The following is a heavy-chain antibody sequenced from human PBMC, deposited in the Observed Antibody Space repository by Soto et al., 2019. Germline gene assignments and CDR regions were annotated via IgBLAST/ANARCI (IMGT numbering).Heavy chain of an antibody. CDR3: ASSSSVVAAGYFKF. Sequence: QVQLVKSGAEVNEPGSSVKVSCKATGDLFNNYAFNWVRQAPGQGLEWMGRISPLFSTTNYAHKFQGRVTIGADELTTIVYLEVSNFESEDTAMDYCASSSSVVAAGYFKFWGQGTLVTVS. CDR2: ISPLFSTT. V-gene: IGHV1-69*01. D-gene: IGHD2-15*01. J-gene: IGHJ4*02. CDR1: GDLFNNYA.